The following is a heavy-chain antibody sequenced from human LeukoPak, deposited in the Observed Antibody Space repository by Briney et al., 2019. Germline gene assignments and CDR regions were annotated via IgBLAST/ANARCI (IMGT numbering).Heavy chain of an antibody. CDR3: ARDPNENSFWSGFDY. J-gene: IGHJ4*02. Sequence: ASVKVSCKASGYTFTSYGISWVRQAPGQGLEWMGWISAYNGNTNYAQKLQGRVTMTTDTSTSTAYMELRSLRSDDTAVYYCARDPNENSFWSGFDYWGQGTLVTVSS. V-gene: IGHV1-18*01. CDR1: GYTFTSYG. CDR2: ISAYNGNT. D-gene: IGHD3-3*01.